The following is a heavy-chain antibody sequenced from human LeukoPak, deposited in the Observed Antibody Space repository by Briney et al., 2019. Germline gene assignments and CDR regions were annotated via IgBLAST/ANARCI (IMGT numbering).Heavy chain of an antibody. CDR3: ARDRGYVPFDY. V-gene: IGHV4-31*03. Sequence: SQTLSLTCTVSGGSISSGGYYWSWIRQHPGEGLEWIGYIYYSGSTYYNPSLKSRVMISADTSKNQFSLKLSSVTAADTAVYYCARDRGYVPFDYWGQGTLVTVSS. CDR1: GGSISSGGYY. CDR2: IYYSGST. D-gene: IGHD5-12*01. J-gene: IGHJ4*02.